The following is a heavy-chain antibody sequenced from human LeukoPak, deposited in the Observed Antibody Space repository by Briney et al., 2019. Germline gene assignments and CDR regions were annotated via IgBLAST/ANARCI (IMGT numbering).Heavy chain of an antibody. CDR3: TRGSIAYYYMDV. D-gene: IGHD3-22*01. J-gene: IGHJ6*03. CDR2: IYTSGIT. Sequence: SETLSLTCTVSGGSITSTTYYWSWIRQPAGKGPEWIGRIYTSGITAYNPSLESRVTISIDTSKNQFSLRLYSVTAADTAVYYCTRGSIAYYYMDVWGKGTTVTISS. CDR1: GGSITSTTYY. V-gene: IGHV4-61*02.